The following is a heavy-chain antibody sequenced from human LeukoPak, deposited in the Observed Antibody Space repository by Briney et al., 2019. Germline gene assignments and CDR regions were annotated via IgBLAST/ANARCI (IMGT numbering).Heavy chain of an antibody. CDR1: GFSLSTSGVG. CDR3: AHYTGHYYDSSGYDY. Sequence: SGPTLVKPTQTLTLTCTFSGFSLSTSGVGVVWIRQPPGKALEWLALIYWDDDKRYSPSLKGRLTITKDTSKNQVVLTMTNMDPVDTATYYCAHYTGHYYDSSGYDYWGQGTLVTVSS. CDR2: IYWDDDK. V-gene: IGHV2-5*02. J-gene: IGHJ4*02. D-gene: IGHD3-22*01.